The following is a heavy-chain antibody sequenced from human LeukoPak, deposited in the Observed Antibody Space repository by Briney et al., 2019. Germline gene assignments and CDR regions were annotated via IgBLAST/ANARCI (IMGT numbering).Heavy chain of an antibody. CDR3: ARGFYGSGSHYFDY. Sequence: GGSLRLSCAASGFRFSDNSTSWIRQAPGKGLEWISYITSSGTTTYYADSVKGRFTISRDNAKNSLYLQMSSLRAEDTAVYYCARGFYGSGSHYFDYWGQGTLVTVSS. V-gene: IGHV3-11*01. CDR1: GFRFSDNS. D-gene: IGHD3-10*01. J-gene: IGHJ4*02. CDR2: ITSSGTTT.